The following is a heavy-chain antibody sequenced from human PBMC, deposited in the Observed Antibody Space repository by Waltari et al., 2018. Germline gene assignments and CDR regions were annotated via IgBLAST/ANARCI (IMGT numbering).Heavy chain of an antibody. CDR3: AKESGADWYFDL. J-gene: IGHJ2*01. Sequence: EVQLLESGGGLVQPGGSLRLSWAASGFTFRTYAMSWVRQAPGKGLEWVSVIYSGGSSTYYADSVKGRFTISRDNSKNTLYLQMNSLRAEDTAVYYCAKESGADWYFDLWGRGTLVTVSS. V-gene: IGHV3-23*03. D-gene: IGHD1-26*01. CDR1: GFTFRTYA. CDR2: IYSGGSST.